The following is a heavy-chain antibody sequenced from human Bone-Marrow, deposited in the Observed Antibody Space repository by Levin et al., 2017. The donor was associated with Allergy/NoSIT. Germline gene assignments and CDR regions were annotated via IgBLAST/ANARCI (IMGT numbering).Heavy chain of an antibody. CDR1: GGSFSGYY. D-gene: IGHD2-2*01. V-gene: IGHV4-34*01. CDR3: AAHFPYCSSTSCYRNWFDP. CDR2: INHSGST. Sequence: SETLSLTCAVYGGSFSGYYWSWIRQPPGKGLEWIGEINHSGSTNYNPSLKSRVTISVDTSKNQFSLKLSSVTAADTAVYYCAAHFPYCSSTSCYRNWFDPWGQGTLVTVSS. J-gene: IGHJ5*02.